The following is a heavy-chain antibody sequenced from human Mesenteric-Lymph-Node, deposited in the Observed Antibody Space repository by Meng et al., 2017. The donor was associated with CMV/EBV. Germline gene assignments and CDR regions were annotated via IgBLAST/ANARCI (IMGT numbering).Heavy chain of an antibody. V-gene: IGHV3-23*01. D-gene: IGHD4-17*01. CDR2: ISGRSGSSDNT. CDR3: ANYDFDDPRDYGMDV. CDR1: GFTFSDYY. J-gene: IGHJ6*02. Sequence: GGSLRLSCAASGFTFSDYYMSWIRQAPGKGLEWVSSISGRSGSSDNTNYADSVKGRFTISRDYSKKTVYLEMNSLRVDDTAVYYCANYDFDDPRDYGMDVWGQGTTVTVSS.